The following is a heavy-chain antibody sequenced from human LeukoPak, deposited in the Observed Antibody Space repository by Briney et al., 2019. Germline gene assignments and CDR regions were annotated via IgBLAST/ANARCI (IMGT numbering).Heavy chain of an antibody. CDR1: GYTFTSYD. V-gene: IGHV1-8*01. J-gene: IGHJ6*02. CDR3: ARVKRQWRGSRTYYYGMDV. CDR2: MNPNSGNT. Sequence: GASVKVSCKASGYTFTSYDINWVRQATGQGLEWMGWMNPNSGNTGYAQKFQGRVTMTRNTSISTAYMELSSLRSEDTAVYYCARVKRQWRGSRTYYYGMDVWGQGATVTVSS. D-gene: IGHD6-19*01.